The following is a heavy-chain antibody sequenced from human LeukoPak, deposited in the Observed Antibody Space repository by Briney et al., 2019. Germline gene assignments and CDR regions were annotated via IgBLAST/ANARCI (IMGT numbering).Heavy chain of an antibody. J-gene: IGHJ4*02. Sequence: GGSLRLSCAASGFTFSSYSMNWVRQAPGKGLEWVSAISGSGGSTYYADSVKGRFTISRDNSKNTLYLQMNSLRAEDTAVYYCAKQDIVVVPAAGNFDYWGQGTLVTVSS. CDR1: GFTFSSYS. CDR2: ISGSGGST. D-gene: IGHD2-2*01. V-gene: IGHV3-23*01. CDR3: AKQDIVVVPAAGNFDY.